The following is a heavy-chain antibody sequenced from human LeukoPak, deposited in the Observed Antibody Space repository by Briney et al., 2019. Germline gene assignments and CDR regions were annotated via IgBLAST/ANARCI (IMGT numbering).Heavy chain of an antibody. J-gene: IGHJ3*02. Sequence: ASVKVSCKASGYTFTSYAMHWVRQAPGQRLEWMGWINAGSGNTKYSQEFQGRVTITRDTSASTAYMELSSLRSEDMAVYYCARGSRTMVRGVIIWETSFDIWGQGTMVTVSS. V-gene: IGHV1-3*03. CDR2: INAGSGNT. CDR1: GYTFTSYA. CDR3: ARGSRTMVRGVIIWETSFDI. D-gene: IGHD3-10*01.